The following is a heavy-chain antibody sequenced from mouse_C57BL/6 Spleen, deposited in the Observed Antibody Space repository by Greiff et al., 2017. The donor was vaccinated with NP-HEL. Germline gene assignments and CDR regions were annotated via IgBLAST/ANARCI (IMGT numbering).Heavy chain of an antibody. CDR3: TRREGEAWFAY. V-gene: IGHV1-15*01. Sequence: VKLQESGAELVRPGASVTLSCKASGYTFTDYEMHWVKQTPVHGLEWIGAIDPETGGTAYNQKFKGKAILTADKSTSTAYMELRSLTSEDSAVYYCTRREGEAWFAYWGQGTLVTVSA. CDR1: GYTFTDYE. J-gene: IGHJ3*01. CDR2: IDPETGGT.